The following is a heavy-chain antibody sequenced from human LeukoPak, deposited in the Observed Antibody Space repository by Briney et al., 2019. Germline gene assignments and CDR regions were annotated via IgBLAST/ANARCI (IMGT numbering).Heavy chain of an antibody. CDR1: GFTFSSYA. J-gene: IGHJ6*03. CDR2: ISSNGGST. Sequence: GGSLRLSCAASGFTFSSYAMHWVRQAPGKGLEYVSAISSNGGSTYYANSVKGRFTISRDNSKNTLYLQMGSLRAEDTAVYYCARAVEGGYSSSSWGYYYYMDVWGKGTTVTVSS. CDR3: ARAVEGGYSSSSWGYYYYMDV. D-gene: IGHD6-6*01. V-gene: IGHV3-64*01.